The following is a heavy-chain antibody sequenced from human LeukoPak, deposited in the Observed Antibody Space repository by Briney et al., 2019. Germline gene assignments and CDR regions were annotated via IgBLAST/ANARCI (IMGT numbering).Heavy chain of an antibody. CDR1: GFTFSDYY. V-gene: IGHV3-11*05. D-gene: IGHD5-18*01. CDR3: ARAASRGYSYGVDY. CDR2: TSSSSSHT. J-gene: IGHJ4*02. Sequence: GGSLRLSCAASGFTFSDYYMSWIRQAPGKGLEWVSYTSSSSSHTNYADSVKGRFTISRDNAKNSLFLQMNSLRAEDTAVYYCARAASRGYSYGVDYWGEGTLGTVSS.